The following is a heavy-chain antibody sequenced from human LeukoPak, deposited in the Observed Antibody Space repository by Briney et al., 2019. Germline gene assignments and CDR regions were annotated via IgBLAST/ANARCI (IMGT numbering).Heavy chain of an antibody. CDR2: IKQDGSAK. Sequence: GGSLRLSCAASGFTFSSHWMSWVRQAPGKGLEWVANIKQDGSAKYYVDSVKGRFIISRDNAKNSLYLQMNSLRAEDTAVYYCARTYGLYYFDYWGQGTLVTVSS. V-gene: IGHV3-7*01. CDR3: ARTYGLYYFDY. CDR1: GFTFSSHW. J-gene: IGHJ4*02. D-gene: IGHD4-17*01.